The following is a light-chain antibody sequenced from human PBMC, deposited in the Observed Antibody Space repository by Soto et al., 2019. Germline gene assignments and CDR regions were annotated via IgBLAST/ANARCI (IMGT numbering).Light chain of an antibody. V-gene: IGKV3-15*01. CDR2: GAS. CDR3: QQYDNWPPIT. J-gene: IGKJ5*01. Sequence: EIVMTQSPATLSLSPGERATLSCRASQSVSSNLAWYQQKPGQAPRLLIYGASTRATGVPARFSGSGSGTEFTLTVTSLYSEDFAVYFCQQYDNWPPITFGQGTRREIK. CDR1: QSVSSN.